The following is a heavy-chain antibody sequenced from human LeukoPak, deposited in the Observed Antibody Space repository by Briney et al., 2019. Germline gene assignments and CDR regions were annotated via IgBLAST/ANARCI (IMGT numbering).Heavy chain of an antibody. CDR2: IWPTDSDA. D-gene: IGHD5-12*01. CDR3: ARLSGTWVANDY. V-gene: IGHV5-51*01. Sequence: GESLKISCKGSGYSFSSYWIGWVRQMPGKGLELMGVIWPTDSDARCSPSFEGQVAISVDQSISTAYLQWSSLKASDTAMYYCARLSGTWVANDYWGQGTLVTVSS. CDR1: GYSFSSYW. J-gene: IGHJ4*02.